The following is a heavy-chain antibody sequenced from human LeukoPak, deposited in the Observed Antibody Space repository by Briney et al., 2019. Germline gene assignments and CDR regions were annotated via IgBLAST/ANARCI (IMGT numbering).Heavy chain of an antibody. D-gene: IGHD4/OR15-4a*01. CDR1: GGSISSGSYY. CDR3: ARLYLGAPDY. J-gene: IGHJ4*02. V-gene: IGHV4-61*02. CDR2: IYTSGST. Sequence: PSETLSLTCTVSGGSISSGSYYWSWIRQPAGKGLEWIGRIYTSGSTNYNPSLKSRATISVDTSKNQFSLKLSSVTAADTAVYYCARLYLGAPDYWGQGTLVTVSS.